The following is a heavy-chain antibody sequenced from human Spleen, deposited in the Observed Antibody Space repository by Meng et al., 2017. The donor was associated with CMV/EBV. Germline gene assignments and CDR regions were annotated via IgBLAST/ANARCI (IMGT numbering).Heavy chain of an antibody. CDR3: ARDLITSFDY. V-gene: IGHV4-39*07. J-gene: IGHJ4*02. CDR1: GGSLSITSYD. Sequence: LHLQASGPVLVKPSETPSLTCAGSGGSLSITSYDWGLIRQPPGKVLEWIGSIYYSVSTYYNPSLKSRVTISVDTSKNQFSLKLSSVTAADTAVYYCARDLITSFDYWGQGTLVTVSS. CDR2: IYYSVST. D-gene: IGHD1-20*01.